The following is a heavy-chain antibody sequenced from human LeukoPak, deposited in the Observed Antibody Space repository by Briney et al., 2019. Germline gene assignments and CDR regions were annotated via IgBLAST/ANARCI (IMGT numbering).Heavy chain of an antibody. V-gene: IGHV4-39*07. CDR1: GGSISSSSYY. CDR2: IYYSGST. CDR3: ARDKYGDFPGHWFDP. J-gene: IGHJ5*02. Sequence: SETLSLTCTVSGGSISSSSYYWGWIRQPPGKGLEWIGSIYYSGSTYYNPSLKSRVTISVDTSKNQFSLKLSSVTAADTAAYYCARDKYGDFPGHWFDPWGQGTLVTVSS. D-gene: IGHD4-17*01.